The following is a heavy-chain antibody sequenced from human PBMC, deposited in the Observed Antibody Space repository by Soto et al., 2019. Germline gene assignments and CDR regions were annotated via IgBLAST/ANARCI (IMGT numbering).Heavy chain of an antibody. CDR2: IIPILGTA. D-gene: IGHD5-18*01. CDR1: GGTFSSYA. J-gene: IGHJ5*02. V-gene: IGHV1-69*01. CDR3: ARDHGGYSYGNNWFDP. Sequence: QVQLVQSGAEVKKPGSSVKVSCKASGGTFSSYAISWVRQAPGQGLEWMGGIIPILGTANYAQKFQGRVTITADESTSTAYMELSSLRSEDTAVYYCARDHGGYSYGNNWFDPWGQGTLVTVSS.